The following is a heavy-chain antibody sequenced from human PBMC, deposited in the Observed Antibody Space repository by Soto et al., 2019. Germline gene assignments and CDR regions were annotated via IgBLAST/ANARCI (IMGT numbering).Heavy chain of an antibody. J-gene: IGHJ4*01. CDR1: RLTFSNYG. V-gene: IGHV3-30*03. D-gene: IGHD2-15*01. CDR3: AREAGCSGTNCNVYLDY. Sequence: GGSLRLSCVASRLTFSNYGMHWVRQAPGKGLEWVAVISYEGISTVYRDSVRGRFTISRDNSRNTLYLHMSSLTPEDTAVYYCAREAGCSGTNCNVYLDYWGLGTLVTVSS. CDR2: ISYEGIST.